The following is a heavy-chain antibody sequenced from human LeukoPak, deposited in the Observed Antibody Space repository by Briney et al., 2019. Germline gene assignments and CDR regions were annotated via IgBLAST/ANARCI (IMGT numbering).Heavy chain of an antibody. J-gene: IGHJ4*02. Sequence: SETLSLTCSFSGYSISSGYYWGWIRQPPGQGLEWLGNIYHSGSTYYNPSLKSRVTISVDTSKNQFSLKLSSVTAADTAVYYCARLYFDWLLDLRYYFDYWGQGTLVTVSS. D-gene: IGHD3-9*01. CDR3: ARLYFDWLLDLRYYFDY. CDR1: GYSISSGYY. CDR2: IYHSGST. V-gene: IGHV4-38-2*01.